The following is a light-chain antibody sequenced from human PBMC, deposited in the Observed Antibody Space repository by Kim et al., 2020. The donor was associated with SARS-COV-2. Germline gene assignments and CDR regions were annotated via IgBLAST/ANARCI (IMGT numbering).Light chain of an antibody. CDR1: QRSSDR. CDR3: QQYNKWPLT. Sequence: SPEERAAPSRRARQRSSDRLAGYLQRPGRAHLRRIYGASTGATGMPARCSGSGSGTEFTLTISSLQSEDFAVYYCQQYNKWPLTFGGGTKVDIK. J-gene: IGKJ4*02. V-gene: IGKV3-15*01. CDR2: GAS.